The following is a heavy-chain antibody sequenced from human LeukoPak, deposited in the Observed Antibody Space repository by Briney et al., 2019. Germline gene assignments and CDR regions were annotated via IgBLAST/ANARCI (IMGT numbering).Heavy chain of an antibody. Sequence: SETLSLTCTVSGASINTYYWNWIRQPPGKGLEWIGYITGSIYFSGSTKYDPSLESRVTMSVDTSKNQFSLTLSSVTAADTAVYYCARDSRDYGSGSYWDVWGQGTTVTVSS. CDR3: ARDSRDYGSGSYWDV. CDR2: ITGSIYFSGST. D-gene: IGHD3-10*01. CDR1: GASINTYY. J-gene: IGHJ6*02. V-gene: IGHV4-59*01.